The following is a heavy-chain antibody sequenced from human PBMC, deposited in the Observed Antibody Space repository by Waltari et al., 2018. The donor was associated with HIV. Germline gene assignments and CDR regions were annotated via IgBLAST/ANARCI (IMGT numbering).Heavy chain of an antibody. CDR3: TRAVFWSGFFTDYFFDY. D-gene: IGHD3-3*01. Sequence: EVQLVESGGGLVQPGGSLRLSCADSRFNFSSYWMPWVRRVPGKGLVWVSRVNGDASSTDYADSVRGRFTISRDNAKNTLYLQMNSLRAEDTAVYYCTRAVFWSGFFTDYFFDYWGQGTPVTVSS. CDR1: RFNFSSYW. V-gene: IGHV3-74*01. J-gene: IGHJ4*02. CDR2: VNGDASST.